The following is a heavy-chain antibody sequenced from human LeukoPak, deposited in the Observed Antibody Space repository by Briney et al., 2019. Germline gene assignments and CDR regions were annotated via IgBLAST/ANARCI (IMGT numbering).Heavy chain of an antibody. CDR2: ISAYNGNT. V-gene: IGHV1-18*01. CDR1: GYTFTTYG. J-gene: IGHJ4*02. D-gene: IGHD2-2*01. CDR3: ARGGYCSSASCYLRTSGFDY. Sequence: ASVKVSCKATGYTFTTYGISWVRQAPGQGLEWMGWISAYNGNTNYAQKLQGRVTMTTDTSTSTACMELRSLRSDDTAVYYCARGGYCSSASCYLRTSGFDYWGQGTLVTVSS.